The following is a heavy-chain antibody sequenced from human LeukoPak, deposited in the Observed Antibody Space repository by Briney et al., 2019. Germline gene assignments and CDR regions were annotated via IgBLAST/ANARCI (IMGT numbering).Heavy chain of an antibody. CDR3: ARDPYSGNYGTYYYYYMDV. Sequence: GGSLRLSCADSGFTFSNYNMNWVRQAPGKAMEWVSSITSSGTYTFYADSVKGRFTISRDNAKNSLYLQMDSLGPENTAVYYCARDPYSGNYGTYYYYYMDVWGKGTTVTISS. J-gene: IGHJ6*03. CDR1: GFTFSNYN. V-gene: IGHV3-21*01. CDR2: ITSSGTYT. D-gene: IGHD1-26*01.